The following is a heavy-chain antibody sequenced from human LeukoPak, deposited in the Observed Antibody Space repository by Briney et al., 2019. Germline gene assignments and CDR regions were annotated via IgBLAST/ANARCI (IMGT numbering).Heavy chain of an antibody. V-gene: IGHV3-48*03. D-gene: IGHD1/OR15-1a*01. Sequence: GGSLRLSCAASGFTFSVYEMNWVRQAPGKGLEWFSYITSGGGTIYHADSVKGRSTISRDNAKNSLYLQMNSLRAEDTAVYYCARDREHHDAFDIWGQGTMVTVSS. CDR3: ARDREHHDAFDI. CDR1: GFTFSVYE. CDR2: ITSGGGTI. J-gene: IGHJ3*02.